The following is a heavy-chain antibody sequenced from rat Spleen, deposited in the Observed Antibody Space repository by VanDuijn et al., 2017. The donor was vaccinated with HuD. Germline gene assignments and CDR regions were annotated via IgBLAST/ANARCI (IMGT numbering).Heavy chain of an antibody. Sequence: QVQLKESGPGLVQPSQTLSLTCTVSGFSLTSDGVSWVRQPPGKGLEWIAAVSSGGNTYYDSTLKSRLSISRDTSKSQVFLKSDSLQTEGTGIYFCTREGHTMGRGTYWFAYWGQGTLVTGSS. CDR2: VSSGGNT. V-gene: IGHV2S12*01. CDR1: GFSLTSDG. J-gene: IGHJ3*01. D-gene: IGHD1-7*01. CDR3: TREGHTMGRGTYWFAY.